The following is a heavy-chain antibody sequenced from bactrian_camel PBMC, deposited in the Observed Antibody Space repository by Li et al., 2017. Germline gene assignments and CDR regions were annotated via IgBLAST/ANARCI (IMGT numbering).Heavy chain of an antibody. CDR2: ITSGGGNT. Sequence: VQLVESGGGLVHTGGSLRLSCAASGYTYSSYCMGWFRQAPGKGLEWVSSITSGGGNTYYSDSMKGRFTISGDNAKNTVYLELNSLKTEDMAMYYCAKDRGPNVVGSYFDYWGQGTQVTVS. CDR3: AKDRGPNVVGSYFDY. D-gene: IGHD2*01. V-gene: IGHV3S1*01. J-gene: IGHJ4*01. CDR1: GYTYSSYC.